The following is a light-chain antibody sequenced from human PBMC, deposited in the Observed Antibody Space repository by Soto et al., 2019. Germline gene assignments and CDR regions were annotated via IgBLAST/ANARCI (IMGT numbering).Light chain of an antibody. Sequence: EILLTQSPGTLSLSPGETATLSCRASQSVRYNYLAWYQQRPGQPPRLLIHAAASRASGIPDRFSGSVSGTDFTLTIRRLEPEDFAVYFWQQYGTSPVTFGGGTKVEI. CDR3: QQYGTSPVT. CDR2: AAA. CDR1: QSVRYNY. J-gene: IGKJ4*01. V-gene: IGKV3-20*01.